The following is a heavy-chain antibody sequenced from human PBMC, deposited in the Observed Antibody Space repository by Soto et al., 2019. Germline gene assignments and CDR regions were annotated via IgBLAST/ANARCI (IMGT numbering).Heavy chain of an antibody. D-gene: IGHD3-22*01. CDR1: GFTFSSYG. CDR2: IWYDGSNK. V-gene: IGHV3-33*01. J-gene: IGHJ4*02. Sequence: GGSLRLSCAASGFTFSSYGMHWVRQAPGKGLEWVAVIWYDGSNKYYADSVKGRFTISRDNSKNTLYLQMNSLRAEDTAVYYCAGYDSSGYYFGAFDYWGQGTLVTVSS. CDR3: AGYDSSGYYFGAFDY.